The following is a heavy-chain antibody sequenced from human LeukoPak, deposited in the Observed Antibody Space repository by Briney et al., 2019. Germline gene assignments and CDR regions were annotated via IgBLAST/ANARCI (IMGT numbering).Heavy chain of an antibody. J-gene: IGHJ4*02. D-gene: IGHD3-9*01. CDR3: AKPLNYDILTGYDY. Sequence: GGSLRLSCAASGFTFSSYAMSWVRQAPEKGLEWVSAISGSGGSTYYADSVKGRFTISRDNSKNTLYLQMNSLRAEDTAVYYCAKPLNYDILTGYDYWGQGTLVTVSS. CDR2: ISGSGGST. CDR1: GFTFSSYA. V-gene: IGHV3-23*01.